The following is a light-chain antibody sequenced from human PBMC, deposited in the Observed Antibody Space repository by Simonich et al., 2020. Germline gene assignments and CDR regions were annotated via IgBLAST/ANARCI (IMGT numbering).Light chain of an antibody. CDR3: AAWDDSLNGWV. Sequence: QSVLNQPPSASGTPGQRVTISCSGSSSKIGSNTVNWYQQLPGTAPKLLIYSKNRRPAGVPDRFAGSKSGTSASLASRGLQSEDEADYYCAAWDDSLNGWVFGGGTKLTVL. CDR1: SSKIGSNT. J-gene: IGLJ3*02. CDR2: SKN. V-gene: IGLV1-44*01.